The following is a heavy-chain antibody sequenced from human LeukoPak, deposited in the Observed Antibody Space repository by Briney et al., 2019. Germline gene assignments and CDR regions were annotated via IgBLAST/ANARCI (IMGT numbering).Heavy chain of an antibody. CDR3: ARGRYCSGGSCLLHSGDYEY. Sequence: SVKVSCKASGGTFSSYAISWVRQAPGQGLEWMGRIIPIFGTANYAQKFQGRVTITTDESTSTAYMELSSLRSEDTAVYYCARGRYCSGGSCLLHSGDYEYWGQGTLVTVSS. V-gene: IGHV1-69*05. CDR1: GGTFSSYA. D-gene: IGHD2-15*01. CDR2: IIPIFGTA. J-gene: IGHJ4*02.